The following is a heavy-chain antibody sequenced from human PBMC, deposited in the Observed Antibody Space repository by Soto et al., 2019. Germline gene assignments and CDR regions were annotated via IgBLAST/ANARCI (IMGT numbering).Heavy chain of an antibody. V-gene: IGHV4-31*03. Sequence: SETLSLTCTVSGGSISSGGYYWSWIRQHPGKGLEWIGYIYYSGSTYYSPSLKSRVTISVDTSKNQFSLKLSSVTAADTAVYNCARAMYYYDSSGYPGAIDYWGQGTLVTVSS. CDR1: GGSISSGGYY. CDR3: ARAMYYYDSSGYPGAIDY. D-gene: IGHD3-22*01. CDR2: IYYSGST. J-gene: IGHJ4*02.